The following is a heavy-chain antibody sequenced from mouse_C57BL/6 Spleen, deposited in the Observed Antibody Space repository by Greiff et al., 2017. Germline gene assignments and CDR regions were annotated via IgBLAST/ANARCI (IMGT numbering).Heavy chain of an antibody. CDR2: IDPSDSYT. Sequence: QVQLKQPGAELVMPGASVKLSCKASGYTFTSYWMHWVKQRPGQGLEWIGEIDPSDSYTNYNQKFKGKSTLTVDKSSSTAYMQLSSLTSEDSAVYYGARKGIDYDYDGVDYWGQGTTLTVSS. V-gene: IGHV1-69*01. D-gene: IGHD2-4*01. CDR3: ARKGIDYDYDGVDY. J-gene: IGHJ2*01. CDR1: GYTFTSYW.